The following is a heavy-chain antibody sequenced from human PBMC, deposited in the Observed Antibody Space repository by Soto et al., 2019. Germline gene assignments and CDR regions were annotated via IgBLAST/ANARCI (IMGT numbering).Heavy chain of an antibody. D-gene: IGHD6-19*01. V-gene: IGHV4-34*01. J-gene: IGHJ5*02. Sequence: PSETLSLTCAVYGGSFSGYYWSWIRQPPGKGLEWIGEINHSGSTNYNPSLKSRVTISVDTSKNQFSLKLSSVTAADTAVYYCATPRRGSSGWENNWFDPWGQGTLVTVSS. CDR3: ATPRRGSSGWENNWFDP. CDR1: GGSFSGYY. CDR2: INHSGST.